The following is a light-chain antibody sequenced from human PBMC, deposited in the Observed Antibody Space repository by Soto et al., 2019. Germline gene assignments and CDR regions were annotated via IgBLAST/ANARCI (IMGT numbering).Light chain of an antibody. CDR3: QSYDNRLTAVV. V-gene: IGLV1-40*01. Sequence: QSVLTQPPSVSGAPGQRVTISCTGSSTNLGAGYEVHWYQHVPGTAPTLLISGNTNRPSGVPDRFSGSKSGTSASLAISGLQAADEADYYRQSYDNRLTAVVFGGGTQLTVL. CDR1: STNLGAGYE. CDR2: GNT. J-gene: IGLJ2*01.